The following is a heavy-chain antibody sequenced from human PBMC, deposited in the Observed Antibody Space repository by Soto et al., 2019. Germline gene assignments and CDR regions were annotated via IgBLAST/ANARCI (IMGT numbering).Heavy chain of an antibody. V-gene: IGHV1-46*01. J-gene: IGHJ6*02. D-gene: IGHD2-15*01. Sequence: QVQLVQSGAEVKKPGASVKVSCKASGYTFTSYYMHWVRQAPGQGLEWMGIINPSGGSTSYAQKFQGRVTMTRDTSTSTVYMELSSLRSEDTAVYYCARGYCSGGSCYYYYYGMDVWGQGTTVTVSS. CDR2: INPSGGST. CDR3: ARGYCSGGSCYYYYYGMDV. CDR1: GYTFTSYY.